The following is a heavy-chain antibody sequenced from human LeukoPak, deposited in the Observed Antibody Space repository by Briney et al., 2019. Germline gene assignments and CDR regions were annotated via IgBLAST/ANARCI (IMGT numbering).Heavy chain of an antibody. V-gene: IGHV1-69*01. CDR3: ARGSPKGTVTDY. D-gene: IGHD4-17*01. CDR2: IIPIFGTA. J-gene: IGHJ4*02. Sequence: GSSVKVSCKASGGTFSSYAISWVRQAPGQGLEWMGGIIPIFGTANYAQKFQGRVTITADESTSTAYMELRSLRSDDTAVYYCARGSPKGTVTDYWGQGTLVTVSS. CDR1: GGTFSSYA.